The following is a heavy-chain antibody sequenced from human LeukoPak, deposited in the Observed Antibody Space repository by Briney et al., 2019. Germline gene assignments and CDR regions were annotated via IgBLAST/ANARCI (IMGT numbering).Heavy chain of an antibody. V-gene: IGHV2-5*01. J-gene: IGHJ4*02. CDR3: AHRPVAGKGYYFDY. CDR2: IHWNDDK. D-gene: IGHD6-19*01. CDR1: GFSLSTSVVG. Sequence: SGPTLVNATQTLTLTCTFSGFSLSTSVVGVGWIRQPPGKALEWLALIHWNDDKRYSPSLRSRLTITKDTSKNQVVLIMTNMDPVDTATYYCAHRPVAGKGYYFDYWGQGTLVTVSS.